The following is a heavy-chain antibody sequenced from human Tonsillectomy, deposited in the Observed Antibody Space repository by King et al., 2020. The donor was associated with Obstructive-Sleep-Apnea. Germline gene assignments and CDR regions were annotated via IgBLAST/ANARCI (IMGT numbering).Heavy chain of an antibody. Sequence: VQLVESGAEVKKPGESLRIFCVGCGDSFTSYWITGVRQMPGKALEWMGRLDPSDSYTNNSPSFQGHDTISADKSVSIAYLQWSSLKASHTAMYYCARLNYDSSGDYRLFDYWGQGALGTVSS. CDR3: ARLNYDSSGDYRLFDY. J-gene: IGHJ4*02. CDR2: LDPSDSYT. D-gene: IGHD3-22*01. V-gene: IGHV5-10-1*01. CDR1: GDSFTSYW.